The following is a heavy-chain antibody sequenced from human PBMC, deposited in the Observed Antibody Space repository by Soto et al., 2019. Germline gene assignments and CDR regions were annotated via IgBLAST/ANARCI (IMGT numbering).Heavy chain of an antibody. J-gene: IGHJ4*02. D-gene: IGHD6-19*01. CDR3: AHIVVAGLGYYFDY. V-gene: IGHV2-5*02. CDR1: GFSLSSTRMA. CDR2: IYWDDDK. Sequence: QITLKESGPTLVKPTQTLTLTCTFSGFSLSSTRMAVGWIRQPPGKALEWLALIYWDDDKRYSPFLKSRLTITTDTSKTQVVLTMSNMDHVDTARYYCAHIVVAGLGYYFDYWGQGTLVTVSS.